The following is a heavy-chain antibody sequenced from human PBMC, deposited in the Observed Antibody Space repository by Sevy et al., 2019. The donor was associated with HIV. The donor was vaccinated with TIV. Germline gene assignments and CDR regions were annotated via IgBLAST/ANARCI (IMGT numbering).Heavy chain of an antibody. CDR3: ARAWSGTYLIGY. Sequence: GGSLRLSCAASGFTFSDYGMHWVRQAPGKGLEWVSAIGSSGGSTYYADSVKGRFTSSRDNSKNMLYLQMNSLRADDTAVYYCARAWSGTYLIGYWGQGTLVTVSS. CDR1: GFTFSDYG. D-gene: IGHD1-26*01. CDR2: IGSSGGST. V-gene: IGHV3-23*01. J-gene: IGHJ4*02.